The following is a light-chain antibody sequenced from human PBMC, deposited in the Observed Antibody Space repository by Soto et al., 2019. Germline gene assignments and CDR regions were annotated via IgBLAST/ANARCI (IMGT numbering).Light chain of an antibody. Sequence: DIQMTQSPSTLSASVGDRVTITCRASQSISSWLAWYQQKPGKAPKLLIYDASSLESVVPSMFSGSGSGTEFTLTISSLQPDDFATYYCQQYNSYLLTFGGGTKVEIK. CDR3: QQYNSYLLT. CDR2: DAS. CDR1: QSISSW. J-gene: IGKJ4*01. V-gene: IGKV1-5*01.